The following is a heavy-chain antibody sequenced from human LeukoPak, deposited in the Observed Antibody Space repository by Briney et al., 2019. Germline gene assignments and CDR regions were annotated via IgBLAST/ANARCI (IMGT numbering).Heavy chain of an antibody. CDR1: GFTFNTFS. J-gene: IGHJ6*02. CDR3: ARAKVGATNYYGMDV. V-gene: IGHV3-48*04. CDR2: ISSSSSTI. D-gene: IGHD1-26*01. Sequence: PGGSLRLSCAASGFTFNTFSMNWVRQAPGKGLEWVSYISSSSSTIYYADSVKGRFTISRDNAKNSLYLQMNSLRAEDTAVYYCARAKVGATNYYGMDVWGQGTTVTVSS.